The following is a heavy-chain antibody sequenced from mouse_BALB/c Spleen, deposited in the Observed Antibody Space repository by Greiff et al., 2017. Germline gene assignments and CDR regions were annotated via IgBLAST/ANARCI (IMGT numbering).Heavy chain of an antibody. CDR2: ISNGGGST. Sequence: EVQLVESGGGLVQPGGSLKLSCAASGFTFSSYPLSWVRQTPEKRLEWVAYISNGGGSTYYPDTVKGRFTISRDNAKNTLYLQMSSLKSEDTAMYYCARMGNYFAWFAYWGQGTLVTVSA. D-gene: IGHD2-1*01. CDR3: ARMGNYFAWFAY. J-gene: IGHJ3*01. CDR1: GFTFSSYP. V-gene: IGHV5-12-2*01.